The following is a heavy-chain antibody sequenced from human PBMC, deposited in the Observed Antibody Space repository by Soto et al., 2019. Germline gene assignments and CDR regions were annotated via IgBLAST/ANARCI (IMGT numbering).Heavy chain of an antibody. D-gene: IGHD5-12*01. CDR3: ARRSRWLQLLFLGGHYGMDV. Sequence: SETLSLTCAGYGGAFSGYYWSWMRQPPGKGLEWIGEINHSGSTNYNPSLKSRVTISVDTSKNQFSLKLSSVTAADTAVYYCARRSRWLQLLFLGGHYGMDVWGQGTTVT. J-gene: IGHJ6*02. CDR1: GGAFSGYY. V-gene: IGHV4-34*01. CDR2: INHSGST.